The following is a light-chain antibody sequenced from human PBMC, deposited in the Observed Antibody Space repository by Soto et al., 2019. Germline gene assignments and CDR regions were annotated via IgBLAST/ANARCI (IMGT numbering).Light chain of an antibody. V-gene: IGKV3-20*01. CDR2: GAS. CDR1: QSVSSSY. CDR3: QQYGSSHPLFT. J-gene: IGKJ3*01. Sequence: EIVLTQSPGTLSLSPGERATLSCRASQSVSSSYLAWYQQRPGQAPRLLIYGASSRSTGIPDRFSGSGSGTDFTLTISRLGPEDFAVYYCQQYGSSHPLFTFGPGTKVDIK.